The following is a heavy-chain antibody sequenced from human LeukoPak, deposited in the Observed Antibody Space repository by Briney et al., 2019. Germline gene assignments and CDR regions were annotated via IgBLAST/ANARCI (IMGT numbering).Heavy chain of an antibody. CDR3: ASGLSQQDIVVVVAATSRL. V-gene: IGHV3-53*01. CDR1: GFTVSSNY. J-gene: IGHJ3*01. Sequence: GGSLRLSYAASGFTVSSNYMSWVRQAAGKGLEWVSVIYSGGSTYYADSVKGRFTISRDNSKNTLYLQMNSLRAEDTAVYYCASGLSQQDIVVVVAATSRLWGQGTMVTVSS. CDR2: IYSGGST. D-gene: IGHD2-15*01.